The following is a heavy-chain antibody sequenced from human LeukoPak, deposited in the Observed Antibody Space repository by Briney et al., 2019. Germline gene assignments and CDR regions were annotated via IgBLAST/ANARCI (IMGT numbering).Heavy chain of an antibody. Sequence: PSETLSLTCTVSGGSIISSSYYWGWIRQPPEKGLEWIVSIHFSGSPYHNPSLKSRVTMSVDTSKNQVSLKLSSVTAADTAVYFCTRLLHDSRGYYYFDYWGQGTLATVSS. CDR3: TRLLHDSRGYYYFDY. CDR1: GGSIISSSYY. J-gene: IGHJ4*02. CDR2: IHFSGSP. V-gene: IGHV4-39*01. D-gene: IGHD3-22*01.